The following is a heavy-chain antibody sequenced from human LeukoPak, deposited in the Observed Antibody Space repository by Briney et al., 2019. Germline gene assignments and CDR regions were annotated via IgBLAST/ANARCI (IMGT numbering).Heavy chain of an antibody. D-gene: IGHD5-24*01. V-gene: IGHV3-64D*09. J-gene: IGHJ3*02. CDR2: ISNNGGST. CDR1: GFXFSSYA. Sequence: PGGSLRLSCSASGFXFSSYALHWVRQAPGKGQEYVSAISNNGGSTYYADSVKGRFTISRDNSKNTLYLQMSSLRAEDTAVYYCAKDYDGYTFDIWGQGTMVTVSP. CDR3: AKDYDGYTFDI.